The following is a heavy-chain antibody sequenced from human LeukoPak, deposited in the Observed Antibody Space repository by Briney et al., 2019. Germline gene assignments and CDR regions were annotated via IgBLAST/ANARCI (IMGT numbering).Heavy chain of an antibody. CDR3: AKGSTVAYYYYYMDV. D-gene: IGHD4-11*01. J-gene: IGHJ6*03. Sequence: PGGSLTLSCAASGVTFSSYSMSWVRQPPGKGLEWVAAISASGGSTYYPYSGKGRFTISRDNSKNTLYLQMNSLRAADTAVYYCAKGSTVAYYYYYMDVWGKGTTVTVSS. V-gene: IGHV3-23*01. CDR1: GVTFSSYS. CDR2: ISASGGST.